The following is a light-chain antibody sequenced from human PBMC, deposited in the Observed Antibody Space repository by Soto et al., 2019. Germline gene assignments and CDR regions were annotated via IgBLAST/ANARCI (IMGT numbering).Light chain of an antibody. CDR1: QGIRNE. CDR3: QQYNSYSWT. CDR2: AAS. V-gene: IGKV1-17*01. Sequence: DIQMTQSPSPLSASVGDRVTITCRASQGIRNELSWFQQRPGNAPTLLISAASRLQSGVPSRFSGRGSGTEFTLTISSLQPDDFATYYCQQYNSYSWTFGQGTKVDIK. J-gene: IGKJ1*01.